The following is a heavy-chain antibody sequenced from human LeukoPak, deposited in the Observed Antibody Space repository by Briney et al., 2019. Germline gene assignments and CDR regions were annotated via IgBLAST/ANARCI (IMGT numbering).Heavy chain of an antibody. J-gene: IGHJ4*02. CDR3: ARGSYDILTVDY. Sequence: ASVKVSCKASGYTFTSYDINWVRQATGQGLEWMGWMNPNSGNTGYAQKFQDRVTMTRNTSISTAYMELSSLRSEDTAVYYCARGSYDILTVDYWGQGTQVTVSS. D-gene: IGHD3-9*01. CDR1: GYTFTSYD. CDR2: MNPNSGNT. V-gene: IGHV1-8*01.